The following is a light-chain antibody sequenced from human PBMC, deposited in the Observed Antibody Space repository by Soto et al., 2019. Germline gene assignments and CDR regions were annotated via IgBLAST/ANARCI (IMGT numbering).Light chain of an antibody. CDR2: DAS. Sequence: DIQMTHSPSTLSASIGFRLNITCRASEDINDWLAWYKQKPGNAPKFLIYDASTLQSGVPSRLSGSGSGTEFTLTISILTPDDYATYYCQQYKSRRTFGQGTKVGIK. J-gene: IGKJ1*01. CDR1: EDINDW. V-gene: IGKV1-5*01. CDR3: QQYKSRRT.